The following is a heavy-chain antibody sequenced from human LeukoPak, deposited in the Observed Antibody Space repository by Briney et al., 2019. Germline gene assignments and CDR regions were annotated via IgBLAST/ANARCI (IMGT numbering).Heavy chain of an antibody. CDR1: GYIFTSYG. V-gene: IGHV1-69*13. J-gene: IGHJ4*02. Sequence: SVKVSCKASGYIFTSYGISWVRQAPGQGLELMGGIIPIFGTANYAQKFQGRVTITADESTSTAYMELSRLRSDDTAVYYCARGGEYYYGSGSYEVDYWGQGTLVTVSS. CDR2: IIPIFGTA. CDR3: ARGGEYYYGSGSYEVDY. D-gene: IGHD3-10*01.